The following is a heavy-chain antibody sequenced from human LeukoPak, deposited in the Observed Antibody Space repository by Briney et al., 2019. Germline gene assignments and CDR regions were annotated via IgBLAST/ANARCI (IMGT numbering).Heavy chain of an antibody. J-gene: IGHJ6*03. Sequence: PSETLSLTCAVYGGSSSGYYWSWIRQPPGKGLEWIGEINHSGSTNYNPSLKSRVTISVDTSKNQFSLKLSSVTAADTAVYYRALLARYYYYMDIWGKGTTVTVSS. CDR1: GGSSSGYY. CDR2: INHSGST. CDR3: ALLARYYYYMDI. V-gene: IGHV4-34*01. D-gene: IGHD5-12*01.